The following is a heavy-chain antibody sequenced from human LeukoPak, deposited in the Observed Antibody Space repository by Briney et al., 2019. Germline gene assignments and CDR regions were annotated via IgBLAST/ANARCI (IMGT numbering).Heavy chain of an antibody. V-gene: IGHV3-7*01. CDR2: IKPDGSEK. D-gene: IGHD1-26*01. CDR3: ARDPYSGSYGADYYYYMDV. CDR1: GFTFSSYW. J-gene: IGHJ6*03. Sequence: GGSLRLSCAASGFTFSSYWMSWVRQAPGKGLEWVANIKPDGSEKYYVDSVKGRFTISRDNAKSSLYLQMNSLRAEDTAVYYCARDPYSGSYGADYYYYMDVWGKGTTVTISS.